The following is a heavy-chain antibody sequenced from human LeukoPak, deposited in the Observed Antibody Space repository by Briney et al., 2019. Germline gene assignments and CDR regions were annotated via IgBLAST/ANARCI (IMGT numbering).Heavy chain of an antibody. Sequence: PSETLSLTCAVYGGSFSGYYWSWLRQPPGKGLEWIGEINHSGSTNYNPSLKSRVTISVDTSKNQFSLKLSSVTAADTAVYYCARAYYDYVWGSYTDAFDIWGQGTMVTVSS. V-gene: IGHV4-34*01. CDR2: INHSGST. CDR3: ARAYYDYVWGSYTDAFDI. J-gene: IGHJ3*02. D-gene: IGHD3-16*01. CDR1: GGSFSGYY.